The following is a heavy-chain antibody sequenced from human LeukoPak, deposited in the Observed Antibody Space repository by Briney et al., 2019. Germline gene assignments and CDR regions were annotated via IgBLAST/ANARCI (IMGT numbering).Heavy chain of an antibody. V-gene: IGHV3-7*01. CDR3: ASTQRYYYDSSGYKGGFDY. J-gene: IGHJ4*02. CDR2: IKQDGSEK. CDR1: GFTFSSYW. Sequence: GGSLRLSCAASGFTFSSYWMSWVRQAPGKGLEWVANIKQDGSEKYYVDSVKGRFTISRDNAKNSLYLQMNSLRAEDTAVYYCASTQRYYYDSSGYKGGFDYWGQGTLVTVSS. D-gene: IGHD3-22*01.